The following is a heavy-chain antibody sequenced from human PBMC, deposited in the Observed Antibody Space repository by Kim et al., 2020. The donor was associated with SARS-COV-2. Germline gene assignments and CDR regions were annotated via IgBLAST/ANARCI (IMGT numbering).Heavy chain of an antibody. D-gene: IGHD5-12*01. Sequence: SETLSLTCAVSGGPFSSYSWTWIRQTPEKGLEWIAEITHGGGTILNPSPRSRVTMSVDKSKDHFSLTLRSATAADAGVYYCAASADGYRAWGQGTLVNVS. CDR2: ITHGGGT. J-gene: IGHJ5*02. CDR1: GGPFSSYS. CDR3: AASADGYRA. V-gene: IGHV4-34*01.